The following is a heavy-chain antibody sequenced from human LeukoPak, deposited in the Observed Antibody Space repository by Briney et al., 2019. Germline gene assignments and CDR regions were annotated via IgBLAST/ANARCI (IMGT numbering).Heavy chain of an antibody. Sequence: GASVKVSCKASGYTFTSYYMHWVRQAPGQGLEWMGIINPSGGSTSYAQKFQGRVTMTRDMSTSTVYMELSSLRSEDTAVYYCAREVGLWLGSHDRGKGYYYYYMDVWGKGTTVTISS. CDR1: GYTFTSYY. CDR3: AREVGLWLGSHDRGKGYYYYYMDV. V-gene: IGHV1-46*01. CDR2: INPSGGST. J-gene: IGHJ6*03. D-gene: IGHD3-10*01.